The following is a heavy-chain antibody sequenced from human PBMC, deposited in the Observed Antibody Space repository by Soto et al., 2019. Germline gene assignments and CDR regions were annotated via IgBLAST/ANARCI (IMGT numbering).Heavy chain of an antibody. Sequence: ASVKVSCKVSGYTLTELSMHWVRQAPGKGLEWMGGFDPEDGETIYAQKFQGRVTMIEDTSTDTAYMELSSLRSEDTAVYYCATDKRGVDSSGYRDSNGMDVWGQGTTVTVSS. CDR2: FDPEDGET. V-gene: IGHV1-24*01. J-gene: IGHJ6*02. D-gene: IGHD3-22*01. CDR1: GYTLTELS. CDR3: ATDKRGVDSSGYRDSNGMDV.